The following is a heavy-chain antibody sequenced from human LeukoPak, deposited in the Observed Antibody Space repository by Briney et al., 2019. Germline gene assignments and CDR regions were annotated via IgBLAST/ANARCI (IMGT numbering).Heavy chain of an antibody. V-gene: IGHV4-39*01. CDR3: ARQTAFVVPAAIIDY. D-gene: IGHD2-2*02. CDR1: GGSISSSSYY. J-gene: IGHJ4*02. CDR2: IYYSGST. Sequence: SETLSLTCTVSGGSISSSSYYWGWIRQPPGKGLEWIGSIYYSGSTYYNPSLKSRVTISVDTSKNQFSLKLSSVTAADTAVYYCARQTAFVVPAAIIDYWGQGTLVTVSS.